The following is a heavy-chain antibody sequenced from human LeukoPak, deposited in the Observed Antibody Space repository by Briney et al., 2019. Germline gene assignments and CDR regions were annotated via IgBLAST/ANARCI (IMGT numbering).Heavy chain of an antibody. D-gene: IGHD2-2*01. Sequence: SVKVFCKASGGTFSSYAISWVRQAPGQGLEWMGGIIPIFGTANYAQKFQGRVTITADESTSTAYMELSSLRSEDTAVYYCAAPTGYCSSTSCYAFDYWGQGTLVTVSS. CDR3: AAPTGYCSSTSCYAFDY. J-gene: IGHJ4*02. CDR1: GGTFSSYA. CDR2: IIPIFGTA. V-gene: IGHV1-69*01.